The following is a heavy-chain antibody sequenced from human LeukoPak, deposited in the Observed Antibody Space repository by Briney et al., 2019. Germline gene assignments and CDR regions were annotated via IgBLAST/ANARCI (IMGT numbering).Heavy chain of an antibody. Sequence: SVKVSCKASGGTFISYAISWVRQAPGQGLDWMGGIIPIFGTANYAQKFQGRVTITADKSTSTAYMELSSLRSEDTAVYYCARDPGYYENKYFDYWGQGTLVTVSS. CDR1: GGTFISYA. V-gene: IGHV1-69*06. CDR2: IIPIFGTA. CDR3: ARDPGYYENKYFDY. D-gene: IGHD3-22*01. J-gene: IGHJ4*02.